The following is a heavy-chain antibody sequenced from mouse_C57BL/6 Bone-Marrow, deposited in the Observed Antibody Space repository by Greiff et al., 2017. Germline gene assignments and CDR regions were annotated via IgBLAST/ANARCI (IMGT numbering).Heavy chain of an antibody. Sequence: EVKVIESGGGLVQPGWSLKLPCAASGFTFSDYGLAWVRQAPRKGPEWVAFISNLAYSIYYADTVTVRFTISRENAKNTLYLEMITLRSEDTALYYCARRDTPVMDNWRQGTSVTASS. CDR1: GFTFSDYG. J-gene: IGHJ4*01. CDR3: ARRDTPVMDN. CDR2: ISNLAYSI. V-gene: IGHV5-15*04.